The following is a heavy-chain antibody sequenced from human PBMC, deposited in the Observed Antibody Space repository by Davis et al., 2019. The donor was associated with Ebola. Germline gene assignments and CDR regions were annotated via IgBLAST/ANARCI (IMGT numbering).Heavy chain of an antibody. CDR1: GFTFSDYA. V-gene: IGHV3-23*01. D-gene: IGHD1-26*01. CDR3: AKSIVGATSS. CDR2: ITGDSTYT. J-gene: IGHJ4*02. Sequence: GESLKISCAASGFTFSDYAMSWVRQAPGKGLEWVSSITGDSTYTLYADSVKGRFTISRDNSKNTLYLQMNSLRAEDTAVYYCAKSIVGATSSWGQGTLVTVSS.